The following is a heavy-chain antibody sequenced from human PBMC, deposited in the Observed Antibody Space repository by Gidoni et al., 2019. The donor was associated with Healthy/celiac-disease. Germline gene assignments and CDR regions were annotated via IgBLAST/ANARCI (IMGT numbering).Heavy chain of an antibody. CDR1: GFAFSNYA. D-gene: IGHD3-3*01. V-gene: IGHV3-23*01. CDR2: ISGSGAST. J-gene: IGHJ4*02. Sequence: EVQVLESGGGLVQPGGSLRLSCAASGFAFSNYAMTWVRQAPGKGLEWVSLISGSGASTYYADYVKGRFTISRDNSKNTLYLQMNILRAEDTAVYYCAKLFGVVIDYWGQGTLVTVSS. CDR3: AKLFGVVIDY.